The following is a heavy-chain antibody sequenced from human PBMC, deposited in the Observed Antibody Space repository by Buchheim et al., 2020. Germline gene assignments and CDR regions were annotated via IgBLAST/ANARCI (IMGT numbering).Heavy chain of an antibody. Sequence: QVQLVESGGGVVQPGRSLRLSCAASGFTFSSYGMHWVRQAPGKGLEWVAVIWYDGSNKYYADSVKGRFTISRDNSKNSLFLQMNSLRAEDTAVYYCARDLDRITGNGEAYWGQGTL. CDR3: ARDLDRITGNGEAY. CDR1: GFTFSSYG. CDR2: IWYDGSNK. D-gene: IGHD1-20*01. V-gene: IGHV3-33*01. J-gene: IGHJ4*02.